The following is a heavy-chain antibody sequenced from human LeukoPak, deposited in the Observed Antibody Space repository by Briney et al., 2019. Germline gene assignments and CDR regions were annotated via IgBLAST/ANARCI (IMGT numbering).Heavy chain of an antibody. J-gene: IGHJ4*02. CDR1: GYTFIGYY. CDR3: ARGGAYYYDSGGYPHY. D-gene: IGHD3-22*01. Sequence: ASVKVSCKASGYTFIGYYLHWVRQAPGQGLEWMGWISPNSGGTNYAQKFQGRVTMTRDTSISAAYIELSNLRSDDTALYYCARGGAYYYDSGGYPHYWGRGTLVTVSS. CDR2: ISPNSGGT. V-gene: IGHV1-2*02.